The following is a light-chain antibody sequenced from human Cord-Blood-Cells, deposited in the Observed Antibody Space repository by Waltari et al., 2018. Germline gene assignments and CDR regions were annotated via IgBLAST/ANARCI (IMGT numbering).Light chain of an antibody. CDR1: QSVSSN. CDR3: QQYKNWPPLT. V-gene: IGKV3-15*01. J-gene: IGKJ4*01. CDR2: GAS. Sequence: EIVMTQSPATLSVSPGERATLSCRASQSVSSNLAWYQQKPGQAPRLLIYGASARATGIPARFSVSGAGTEFTLTISSLQSEDFAVYDCQQYKNWPPLTFGGGTKVEI.